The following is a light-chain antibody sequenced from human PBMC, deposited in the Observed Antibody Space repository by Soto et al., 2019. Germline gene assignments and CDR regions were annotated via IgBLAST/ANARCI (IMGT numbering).Light chain of an antibody. CDR3: QQYGYSFWT. CDR1: QSVSSSY. Sequence: EIVLTQSPGTLSLSPGERATLSCRASQSVSSSYLAWYQQKPGQAPRLLIYGASSRATGIPDRFSGSGSGADYTLTISGLEPEDSAMYYCQQYGYSFWTFGQGTKVDIK. V-gene: IGKV3-20*01. J-gene: IGKJ1*01. CDR2: GAS.